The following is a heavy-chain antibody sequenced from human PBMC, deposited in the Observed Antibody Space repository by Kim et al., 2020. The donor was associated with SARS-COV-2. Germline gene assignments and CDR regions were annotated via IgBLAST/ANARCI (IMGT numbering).Heavy chain of an antibody. CDR1: GLTSSSYA. CDR2: ISGSGGST. V-gene: IGHV3-23*01. J-gene: IGHJ4*02. Sequence: GGSLRLSCAASGLTSSSYAMSWVRHAPGKGLEWVSAISGSGGSTYYADSVKGRFTISRDNSKHTLYLQMNRLRAEDTAVYYCAKDLLVWWQWLVREMVVSMWAFDYWGQGTLVTVSS. CDR3: AKDLLVWWQWLVREMVVSMWAFDY. D-gene: IGHD6-19*01.